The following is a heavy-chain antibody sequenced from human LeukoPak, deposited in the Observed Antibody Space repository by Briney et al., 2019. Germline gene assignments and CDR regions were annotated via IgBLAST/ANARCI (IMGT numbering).Heavy chain of an antibody. J-gene: IGHJ4*02. D-gene: IGHD3-22*01. CDR3: AKDLRYYDSSGYCPD. CDR2: ISGSGGGT. V-gene: IGHV3-23*01. Sequence: AGGSLRLSCAASGVTSNNYAMSWVRQAPGEGLEWVSTISGSGGGTYYADSVKGRFTISRDSSKNTLYLQMNSLRAEDTAVYYCAKDLRYYDSSGYCPDWGQGTLVTVSS. CDR1: GVTSNNYA.